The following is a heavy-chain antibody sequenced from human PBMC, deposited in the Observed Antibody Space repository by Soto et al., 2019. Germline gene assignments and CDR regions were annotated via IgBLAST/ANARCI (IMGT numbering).Heavy chain of an antibody. CDR1: GFTFGDYA. CDR2: IRGKAYGGTT. V-gene: IGHV3-49*04. CDR3: TRVTPYYYETSGYPHY. Sequence: GGSLRLSCTTSGFTFGDYAMSWVRQAPGKGLEWVGFIRGKAYGGTTEYAASVKGRFTISRDDSNSIAYLQMNSLKTEDTAVYYCTRVTPYYYETSGYPHYWGQGTLVTVSS. D-gene: IGHD3-22*01. J-gene: IGHJ4*02.